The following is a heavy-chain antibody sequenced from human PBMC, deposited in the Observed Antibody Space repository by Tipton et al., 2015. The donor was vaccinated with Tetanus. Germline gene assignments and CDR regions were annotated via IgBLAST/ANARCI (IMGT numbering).Heavy chain of an antibody. J-gene: IGHJ4*02. CDR2: ISGRDGKT. CDR1: GYTFATYG. V-gene: IGHV1-18*01. Sequence: QLVQSGAEVKKPGASVKVSCKASGYTFATYGISWVRQAPGQGPEWMGCISGRDGKTDYAQKLQGRVIMTTDTSTLTAYMELRSLRSDDTAVYYCARGGTMDYWGQGTLVTVSA. D-gene: IGHD1-1*01. CDR3: ARGGTMDY.